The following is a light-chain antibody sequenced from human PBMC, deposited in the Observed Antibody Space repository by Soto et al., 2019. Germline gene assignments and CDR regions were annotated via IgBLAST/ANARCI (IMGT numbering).Light chain of an antibody. V-gene: IGKV1-33*01. CDR2: DAS. Sequence: DIQMTQSPSSLSASVGDRVTITCQASQDIRNYLNWYQQKLGKAPKPLIHDASNLETGVPSRFSGSGSGTDFTFTISSLQPEDIATYYCQQYSHLITFGQGTRLEIK. J-gene: IGKJ5*01. CDR1: QDIRNY. CDR3: QQYSHLIT.